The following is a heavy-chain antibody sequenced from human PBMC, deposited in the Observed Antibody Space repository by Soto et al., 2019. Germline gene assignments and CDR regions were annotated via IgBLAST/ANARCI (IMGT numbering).Heavy chain of an antibody. CDR2: VSTNGAT. CDR3: ARADYEILTGSYAMDV. J-gene: IGHJ6*02. D-gene: IGHD3-9*01. CDR1: DDFISSYY. V-gene: IGHV4-4*07. Sequence: LSLTCTVSDDFISSYYWNWIRQPAGKGLEWIGRVSTNGATNYNPSLESRVTMSVDTSKNQFSLKLTSVTAADTAVYFCARADYEILTGSYAMDVWGQGTTVTVS.